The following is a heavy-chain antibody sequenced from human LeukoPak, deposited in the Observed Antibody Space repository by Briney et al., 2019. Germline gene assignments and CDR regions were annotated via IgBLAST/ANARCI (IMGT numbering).Heavy chain of an antibody. CDR2: ISGSGIK. D-gene: IGHD2-8*01. CDR1: RFTFSSYE. CDR3: AREDTGVAFDI. V-gene: IGHV3-48*03. Sequence: GGSLRLSCAASRFTFSSYEMNWVGQAPGKGLEWVSYISGSGIKHYADSVKGRFTISRDNAKNSLYLQMNSLRVEDTAVYYCAREDTGVAFDIWGQGTTVTV. J-gene: IGHJ3*02.